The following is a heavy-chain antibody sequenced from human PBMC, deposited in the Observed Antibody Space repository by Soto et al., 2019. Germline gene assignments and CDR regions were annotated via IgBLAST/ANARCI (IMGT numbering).Heavy chain of an antibody. J-gene: IGHJ6*02. CDR2: ISYSGSNS. Sequence: QVQLVESGGGVVQPGRSLRLSCAASGFTFSKYAMHWVRQAPGKGLEWVAVISYSGSNSYYADSVKGRFTISRDNSKNTLFVQMNRLRLDDTSVYYCAKVGGLEWPFKDFYALDVWGQGTTVTVSS. CDR3: AKVGGLEWPFKDFYALDV. CDR1: GFTFSKYA. D-gene: IGHD3-3*01. V-gene: IGHV3-30*18.